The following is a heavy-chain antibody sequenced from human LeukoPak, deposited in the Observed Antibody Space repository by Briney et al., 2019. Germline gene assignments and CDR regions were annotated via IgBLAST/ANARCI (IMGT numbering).Heavy chain of an antibody. D-gene: IGHD2-15*01. Sequence: GGSLRLSCAASGFTFSSYGMSWVRQAPGKGLEWVSAISATGGTTYYADSVKGRFTISRDNSKNPLYLQMNSLRAEDTAIYYCAKNGDRGAYCSGGSCYPYYYYYIDVWGKGTTVTISS. J-gene: IGHJ6*03. V-gene: IGHV3-23*01. CDR2: ISATGGTT. CDR1: GFTFSSYG. CDR3: AKNGDRGAYCSGGSCYPYYYYYIDV.